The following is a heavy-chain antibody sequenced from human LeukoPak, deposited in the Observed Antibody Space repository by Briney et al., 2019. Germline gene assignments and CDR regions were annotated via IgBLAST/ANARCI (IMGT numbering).Heavy chain of an antibody. CDR1: GYTFTSYD. D-gene: IGHD6-19*01. J-gene: IGHJ6*02. CDR3: ARVIAVGWPYYYYGMDV. CDR2: MNPNSGNT. V-gene: IGHV1-8*01. Sequence: ASVKVSCKASGYTFTSYDINWVRQATGQGLEWMGWMNPNSGNTGYAQKFQGRVTMTRNTSISTAYMELSSLRSEDTAVYYCARVIAVGWPYYYYGMDVWGQGTTVTVSS.